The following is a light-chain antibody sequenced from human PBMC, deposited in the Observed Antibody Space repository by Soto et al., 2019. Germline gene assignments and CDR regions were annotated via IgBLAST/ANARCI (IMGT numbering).Light chain of an antibody. CDR1: QSISKW. CDR3: QQYNVYWS. CDR2: EAS. Sequence: DIQMTQSPSTMSASVGDRATITCRASQSISKWLAWFQQKAGKAPKLLIYEASKLATGVPSRISGSGSGTEFTLTISSLQPDDFATYYCQQYNVYWSFGPGTKVDIK. V-gene: IGKV1-5*03. J-gene: IGKJ1*01.